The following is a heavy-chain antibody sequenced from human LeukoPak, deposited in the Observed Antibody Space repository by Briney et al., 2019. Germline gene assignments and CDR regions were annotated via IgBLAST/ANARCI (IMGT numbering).Heavy chain of an antibody. CDR1: GYTFSSYG. J-gene: IGHJ3*02. V-gene: IGHV1-18*01. CDR2: NSAYNGNT. D-gene: IGHD2-2*01. Sequence: ASVKVSCKASGYTFSSYGFSWVRQAPGQGPEWRGWNSAYNGNTNYAQNLQGRVTMTTDTSTSIAYMGLWSLRSDDTAVYYCARGSSTSWRYDAFDIWGQGTMVTVSS. CDR3: ARGSSTSWRYDAFDI.